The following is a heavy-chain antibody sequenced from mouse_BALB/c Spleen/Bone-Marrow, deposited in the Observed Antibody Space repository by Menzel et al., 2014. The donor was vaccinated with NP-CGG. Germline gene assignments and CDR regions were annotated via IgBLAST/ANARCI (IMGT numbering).Heavy chain of an antibody. Sequence: VQRVESGPGLVAPSQSLSIACTVSGFSLTSYGVHWVRQPPGKGLEWLGVKXAGETTSYNSAPMSRLSISRDNSKSQVFLKMNSLQTDDTAIYYCARTGTKDYFDYWGQGTTLTVSS. CDR2: KXAGETT. CDR3: ARTGTKDYFDY. CDR1: GFSLTSYG. J-gene: IGHJ2*01. V-gene: IGHV2-9*02. D-gene: IGHD4-1*01.